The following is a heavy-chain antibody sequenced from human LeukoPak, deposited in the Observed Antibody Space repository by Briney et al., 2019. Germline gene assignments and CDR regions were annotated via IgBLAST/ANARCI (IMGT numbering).Heavy chain of an antibody. D-gene: IGHD3-22*01. V-gene: IGHV4-59*12. CDR2: IYYSGST. Sequence: SETLSLTCTVSGGSISSYYWSWIRQPPGKGLEWIGFIYYSGSTNYDPSLKSRVTISVDTSKNQFSLKLSSVTAADTAVYYCALYYDSSGYYWSAFDIWGQGTMVTVSS. J-gene: IGHJ3*02. CDR3: ALYYDSSGYYWSAFDI. CDR1: GGSISSYY.